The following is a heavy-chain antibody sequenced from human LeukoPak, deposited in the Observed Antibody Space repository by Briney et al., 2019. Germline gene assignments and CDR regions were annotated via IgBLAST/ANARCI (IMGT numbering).Heavy chain of an antibody. CDR3: ARLPRLYSSVRTSGDF. J-gene: IGHJ4*02. CDR2: INHSGST. Sequence: SETLSLTCAVYGGSFSGYYWSWIRQPPGKGLEWIGEINHSGSTNYNPSLKSRVTISVDTSKNQFSLKLSSVTAADTAVYYCARLPRLYSSVRTSGDFWGQGTLVTVSS. CDR1: GGSFSGYY. D-gene: IGHD6-19*01. V-gene: IGHV4-34*01.